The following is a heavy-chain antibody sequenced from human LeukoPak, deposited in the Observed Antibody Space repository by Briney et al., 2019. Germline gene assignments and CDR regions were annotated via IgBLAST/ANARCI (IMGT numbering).Heavy chain of an antibody. CDR1: GFTFGSYV. V-gene: IGHV3-64*01. CDR2: ISSDGDST. D-gene: IGHD1-26*01. Sequence: GRSLRLSCAASGFTFGSYVMHWVHQAPGKGLEYVSGISSDGDSTYYANSVKGRFTISRDNSKNTLYLQMASLRAEDMGMYYCARQYSGSYYEAFDYWGQGTLVTVSS. CDR3: ARQYSGSYYEAFDY. J-gene: IGHJ4*02.